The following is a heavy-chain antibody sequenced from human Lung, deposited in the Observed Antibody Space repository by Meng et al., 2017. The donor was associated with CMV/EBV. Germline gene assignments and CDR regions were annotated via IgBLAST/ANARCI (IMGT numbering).Heavy chain of an antibody. CDR3: AREGVRGSWFDP. V-gene: IGHV1-3*01. D-gene: IGHD3-10*01. CDR2: INAGNGNT. Sequence: CKASGYTFTSYAMHWVHQAPGQRLEWMGWINAGNGNTKYSQKFQGRVTITRDTSASTAYMELSSLRSEDTAVYYCAREGVRGSWFDPWGQGTLVTVSS. CDR1: GYTFTSYA. J-gene: IGHJ5*02.